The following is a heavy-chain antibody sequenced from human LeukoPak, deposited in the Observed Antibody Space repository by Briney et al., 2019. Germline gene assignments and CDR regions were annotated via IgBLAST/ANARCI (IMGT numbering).Heavy chain of an antibody. CDR2: IYYSGNT. CDR3: ARTSLRDFTFDY. CDR1: GGSISGYY. V-gene: IGHV4-59*01. D-gene: IGHD3-3*01. Sequence: PSETLSLTCTVSGGSISGYYWSWIRQPPGKGLDWIGYIYYSGNTNYNSSLKSRVTISVDTSRNQFSLRLTSVTAADTAVYYCARTSLRDFTFDYCGQGTLVTVSS. J-gene: IGHJ4*02.